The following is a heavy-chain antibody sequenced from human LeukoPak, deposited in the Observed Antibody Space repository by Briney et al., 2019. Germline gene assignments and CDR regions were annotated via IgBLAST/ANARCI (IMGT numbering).Heavy chain of an antibody. V-gene: IGHV1-2*02. CDR3: ARDKDSGSYWDYYYYYMDV. D-gene: IGHD1-26*01. CDR1: GYTFTSYY. Sequence: ASVKVSCKASGYTFTSYYMHWVRQAPGQGLEWMGWINPNSGGTNYAQKFQGRVTMTRDTSTSTAYMELSRLRSDDTAVYYCARDKDSGSYWDYYYYYMDVWGKGTTVTVSS. J-gene: IGHJ6*03. CDR2: INPNSGGT.